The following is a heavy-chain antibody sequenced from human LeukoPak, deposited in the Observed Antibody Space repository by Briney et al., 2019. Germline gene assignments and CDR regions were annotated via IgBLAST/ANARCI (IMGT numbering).Heavy chain of an antibody. V-gene: IGHV3-53*01. CDR1: GFTVSSIH. D-gene: IGHD3-22*01. CDR3: ARGGRGSAAVVAPRSLDI. CDR2: TYTGGNS. J-gene: IGHJ3*02. Sequence: GGSLRLSCAASGFTVSSIHMVWVRQAPGKGLEWVSVTYTGGNSYYADSVKGRFIISRDISKNTLYLQMNSLRAEDSALYYCARGGRGSAAVVAPRSLDIWGQGTMVTVS.